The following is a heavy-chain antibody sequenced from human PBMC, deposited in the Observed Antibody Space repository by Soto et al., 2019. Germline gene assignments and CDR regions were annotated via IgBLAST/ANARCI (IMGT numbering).Heavy chain of an antibody. J-gene: IGHJ3*02. Sequence: SETLSLTCTVSGGSISSYYWSWIRQPPGKGLEWIGYIYYSGSTNYNPSLKSRVTISVDTSKNQFSLKLSSVTAADTAVYYCARVGVRGVIIAAFDIWGQGTMVTVSS. V-gene: IGHV4-59*01. CDR2: IYYSGST. CDR3: ARVGVRGVIIAAFDI. D-gene: IGHD3-10*01. CDR1: GGSISSYY.